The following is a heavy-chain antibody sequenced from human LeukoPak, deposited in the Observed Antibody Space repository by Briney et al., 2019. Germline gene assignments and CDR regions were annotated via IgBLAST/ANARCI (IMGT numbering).Heavy chain of an antibody. Sequence: GGSLRLSCAASGFTFSSYAMSWVRQAPGKGLEWVAVIYTGGNTDYAESVEGRFTISRHNSKNTLYLQMNSLRADDTAVYYCARDRPGGGELDFDYWGQGTLVTVSS. V-gene: IGHV3-53*04. CDR3: ARDRPGGGELDFDY. CDR1: GFTFSSYA. D-gene: IGHD3-10*01. CDR2: IYTGGNT. J-gene: IGHJ4*02.